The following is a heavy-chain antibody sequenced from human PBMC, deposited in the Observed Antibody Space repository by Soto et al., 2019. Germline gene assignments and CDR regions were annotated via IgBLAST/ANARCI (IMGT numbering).Heavy chain of an antibody. D-gene: IGHD3-9*01. CDR1: GFSLSTSGVG. CDR3: AHKGPEDWPLDY. V-gene: IGHV2-5*02. J-gene: IGHJ4*02. Sequence: QITLKESGPTLVRPTQTLTLTCAFSGFSLSTSGVGVGWIRQPPGKALEWLAVIYWDDSKHYSPSLRSRLTITQDPPKTLVVLTMTNMDPMDTGTYYCAHKGPEDWPLDYWGQGTLGTVSS. CDR2: IYWDDSK.